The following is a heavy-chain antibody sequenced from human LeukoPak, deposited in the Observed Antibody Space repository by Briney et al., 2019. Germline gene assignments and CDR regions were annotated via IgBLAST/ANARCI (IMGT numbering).Heavy chain of an antibody. CDR2: ISYDGSNK. V-gene: IGHV3-30*03. CDR3: TTAVAGTCFDY. CDR1: GFTFSSYG. J-gene: IGHJ4*02. Sequence: GGSLRLSCAASGFTFSSYGMHWVRQAPGKGLERVAVISYDGSNKYYADSVKVRFTISRDNSNNTLYLQMNSLRAEDTAVYYCTTAVAGTCFDYWGQGTLVTVSS. D-gene: IGHD6-19*01.